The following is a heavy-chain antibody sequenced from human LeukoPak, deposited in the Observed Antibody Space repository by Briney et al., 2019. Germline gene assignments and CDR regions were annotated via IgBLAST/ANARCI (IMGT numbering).Heavy chain of an antibody. CDR3: ARGTAVAGTDY. CDR1: GFTFSGYW. V-gene: IGHV3-74*01. D-gene: IGHD6-19*01. Sequence: GGSLRLSCAASGFTFSGYWMHWVRQAPGKGLVWVSRINSDGYSTSYADSVKGRFTISRENAKNTLYLQMNSLSAEDTAVYYRARGTAVAGTDYWGQGTPGHRLL. J-gene: IGHJ4*02. CDR2: INSDGYST.